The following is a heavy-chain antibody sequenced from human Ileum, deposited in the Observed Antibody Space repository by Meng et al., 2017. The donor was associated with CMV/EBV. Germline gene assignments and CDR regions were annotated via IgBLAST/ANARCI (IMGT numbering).Heavy chain of an antibody. J-gene: IGHJ5*02. Sequence: QGQLQESGPGLVKPSQTLSLTCTVSGGSISSYYWSWIRQPAGKGLEWIGRIYTSGSTNYNPSLKSRVTMSVDTSKNQFSLKLSSVTAADTAVYYCARYCSGGSCYSGRHNWFDPWGQGTLVTVSS. V-gene: IGHV4-4*07. D-gene: IGHD2-15*01. CDR1: GGSISSYY. CDR3: ARYCSGGSCYSGRHNWFDP. CDR2: IYTSGST.